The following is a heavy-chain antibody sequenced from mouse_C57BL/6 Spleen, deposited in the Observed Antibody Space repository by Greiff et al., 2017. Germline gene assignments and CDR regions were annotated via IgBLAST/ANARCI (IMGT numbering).Heavy chain of an antibody. CDR2: IDPETGGT. CDR3: TTGGVFDY. CDR1: GYTFTDYE. J-gene: IGHJ2*01. V-gene: IGHV1-15*01. Sequence: QVQLQQSGAELVRPGASVTLSCKASGYTFTDYEMHWVKQTPVHGLEWIGAIDPETGGTAYNQKFKGKDILTADKSSSTAYMELRSLTSEDSAVYYCTTGGVFDYWGQGTTLTVSS.